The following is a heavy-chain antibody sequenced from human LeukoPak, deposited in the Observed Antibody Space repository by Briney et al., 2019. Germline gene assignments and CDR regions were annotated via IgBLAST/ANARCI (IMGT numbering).Heavy chain of an antibody. J-gene: IGHJ5*02. D-gene: IGHD6-6*01. V-gene: IGHV3-21*01. CDR1: GFTFSSYS. CDR2: ISSSSSYI. Sequence: GGSLRLSCAASGFTFSSYSMNWVRQAPGKGLEWVSSISSSSSYIYYAGSVKGRFTISRDNAKNSLYLQMNSLRAEDTAVYYCAVRIAARPRYNWFDPWGQGTLVTVSS. CDR3: AVRIAARPRYNWFDP.